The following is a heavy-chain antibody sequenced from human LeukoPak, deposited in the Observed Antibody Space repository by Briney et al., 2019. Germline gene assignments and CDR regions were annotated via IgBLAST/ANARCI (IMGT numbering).Heavy chain of an antibody. V-gene: IGHV4-31*03. CDR1: GGSISSGGYY. J-gene: IGHJ5*02. CDR3: ASFVCSSTSCYGGYQLDRFDP. Sequence: PSQTLSLTCTVSGGSISSGGYYWSWIRQHPGKGLEWIGYIYYSGSTYYNPSLKSRVTISVDTSKNQFSLKLSSVTAADTAVYYCASFVCSSTSCYGGYQLDRFDPWGQGTLVTVSS. CDR2: IYYSGST. D-gene: IGHD2-2*01.